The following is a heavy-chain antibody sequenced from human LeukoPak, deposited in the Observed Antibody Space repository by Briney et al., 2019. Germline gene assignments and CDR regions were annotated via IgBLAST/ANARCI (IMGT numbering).Heavy chain of an antibody. CDR1: GFTFSSYA. V-gene: IGHV3-23*01. Sequence: PGGSLRLSCAASGFTFSSYAMSWVRQAPGKGLEWVSAISGSGGSTYYADSVKGRFTISRDNSKNTLDLQMNSLRAEDTAVYYCATRNYDILTGSRIGRAFDIWGQGTMVTVSS. CDR3: ATRNYDILTGSRIGRAFDI. J-gene: IGHJ3*02. D-gene: IGHD3-9*01. CDR2: ISGSGGST.